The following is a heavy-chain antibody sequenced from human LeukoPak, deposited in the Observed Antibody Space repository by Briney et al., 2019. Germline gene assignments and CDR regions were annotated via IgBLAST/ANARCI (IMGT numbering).Heavy chain of an antibody. CDR2: IYYSGST. CDR3: ARDYYDSKGFYNWFDP. Sequence: SETLSLTCTVSGGSISSYYWSWIRQPPGKGLEWIGYIYYSGSTNYNPSLKSRVTISVDTSKNQFSLKLSSVTAADTAVHYCARDYYDSKGFYNWFDPWGQGTLVTVSS. V-gene: IGHV4-59*01. CDR1: GGSISSYY. D-gene: IGHD3-22*01. J-gene: IGHJ5*02.